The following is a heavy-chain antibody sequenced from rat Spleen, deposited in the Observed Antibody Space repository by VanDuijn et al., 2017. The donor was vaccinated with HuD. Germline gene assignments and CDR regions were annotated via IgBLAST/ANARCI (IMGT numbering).Heavy chain of an antibody. D-gene: IGHD5-1*01. V-gene: IGHV5-20*01. CDR2: INYDGSST. Sequence: EVQLVESGGGLVQPGRSLKLSCAASGFTFDDYHMAWVRQAPTKGLEWVASINYDGSSTYYRDSVKGRFTLSRDNAQGILYLQMDSLRSEDTATYYCASLGADFWGQGVMVTVSS. CDR1: GFTFDDYH. J-gene: IGHJ2*01. CDR3: ASLGADF.